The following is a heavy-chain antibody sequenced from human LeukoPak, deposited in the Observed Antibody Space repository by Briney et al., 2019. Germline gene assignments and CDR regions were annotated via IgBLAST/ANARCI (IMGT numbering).Heavy chain of an antibody. CDR2: IIPILGIA. V-gene: IGHV1-69*04. CDR3: ARCFPPKPPYCGGDCSCWYFDL. J-gene: IGHJ2*01. D-gene: IGHD2-21*02. Sequence: SVKVSCKASGGTFSSYAISWVRQAPGQGLEWMGRIIPILGIANYAQKFQGRVTITADKSTSTAYMELSSLRSGDTAVYYCARCFPPKPPYCGGDCSCWYFDLWGRGTLVTVSS. CDR1: GGTFSSYA.